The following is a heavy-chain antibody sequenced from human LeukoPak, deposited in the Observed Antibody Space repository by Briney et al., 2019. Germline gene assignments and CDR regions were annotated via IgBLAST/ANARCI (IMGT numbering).Heavy chain of an antibody. Sequence: GGSLSLSCAASGFTFSSYAMHWVRQAPGKGLEWVAVISYDGSNKYYADSVKGRFTISRDNSKNTLYLQMNSLRAEDTAVYYCARGPLKGLWLRRGFDYWGQGTLVTVSS. J-gene: IGHJ4*02. V-gene: IGHV3-30-3*01. CDR1: GFTFSSYA. D-gene: IGHD5-18*01. CDR3: ARGPLKGLWLRRGFDY. CDR2: ISYDGSNK.